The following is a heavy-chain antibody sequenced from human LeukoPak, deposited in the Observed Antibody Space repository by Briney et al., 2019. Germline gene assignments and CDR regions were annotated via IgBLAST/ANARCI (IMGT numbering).Heavy chain of an antibody. Sequence: SENLSLTCTVSGGSISTYYWSWIRQPPGKGLEWIGYIYYSGNSNYNPSLKSRVTISVDTSKNQFSLKLSSVTAADTAVYYCAGLGASGNGYLSWFDPWGQGTLVTVSS. V-gene: IGHV4-59*01. CDR2: IYYSGNS. CDR3: AGLGASGNGYLSWFDP. J-gene: IGHJ5*02. CDR1: GGSISTYY. D-gene: IGHD3-22*01.